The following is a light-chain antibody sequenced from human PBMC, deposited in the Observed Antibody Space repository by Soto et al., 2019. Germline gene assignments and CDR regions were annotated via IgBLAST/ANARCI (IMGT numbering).Light chain of an antibody. CDR1: QTISSW. CDR3: LQHNSYLWT. V-gene: IGKV1-5*03. CDR2: KAY. Sequence: DIQMTQSPSTLSGSVGDRVTITCRASQTISSWLAWYQQKPGKAPKLLIYKAYTLKSGVPSRFSGSGSGTEFTLTLSSLQPEDFATYYCLQHNSYLWTFGQGTKVDIK. J-gene: IGKJ1*01.